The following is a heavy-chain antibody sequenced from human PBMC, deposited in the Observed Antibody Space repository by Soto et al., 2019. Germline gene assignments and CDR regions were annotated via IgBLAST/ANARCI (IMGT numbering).Heavy chain of an antibody. CDR2: ISYDGSNK. CDR1: GFTFSNYI. Sequence: VQLVESGGDVVQPGGSLRLSCAASGFTFSNYIFYWVRQAPGKGPEWVAAISYDGSNKQYADSVKGRFAISRDNPGNSLDRQMNSLRGDDTALYYCARGDPYYGMDVWGQGTTVTVSS. J-gene: IGHJ6*02. V-gene: IGHV3-30*09. CDR3: ARGDPYYGMDV.